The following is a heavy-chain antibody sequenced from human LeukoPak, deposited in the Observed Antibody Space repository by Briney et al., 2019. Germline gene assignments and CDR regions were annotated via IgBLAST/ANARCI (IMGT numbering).Heavy chain of an antibody. J-gene: IGHJ4*02. CDR1: GYTFTGYY. Sequence: GASVKVSCKASGYTFTGYYMHWVRQAPGQGLEWMGWISAYNGNTNYAQKLQGRVTMTTDTSTSTAYMELRSLRSDDTAVYYCARAVSGSLYGDFDFWGQGTLVTVSS. CDR2: ISAYNGNT. D-gene: IGHD1-26*01. V-gene: IGHV1-18*04. CDR3: ARAVSGSLYGDFDF.